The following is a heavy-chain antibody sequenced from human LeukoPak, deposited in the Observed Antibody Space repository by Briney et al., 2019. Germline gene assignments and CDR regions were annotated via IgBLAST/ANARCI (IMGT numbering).Heavy chain of an antibody. CDR1: GGSFSGYY. CDR3: ARDRWLQPPDAFDI. Sequence: KPSETLSLTCAVYGGSFSGYYWSWIRQPPGKGLEWIGEINHSGSTNYNPSLKSRVTISVDTSKNQFSLKLSSVTAADTAVYYCARDRWLQPPDAFDIWGQGTMVTVSS. CDR2: INHSGST. D-gene: IGHD5-24*01. V-gene: IGHV4-34*01. J-gene: IGHJ3*02.